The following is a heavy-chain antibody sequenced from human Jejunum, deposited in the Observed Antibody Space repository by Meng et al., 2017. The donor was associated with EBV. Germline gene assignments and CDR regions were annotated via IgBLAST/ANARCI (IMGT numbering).Heavy chain of an antibody. CDR3: ARGPDHSKQGY. V-gene: IGHV4-34*01. CDR2: ISDNEGT. J-gene: IGHJ4*02. CDR1: DGSFSGYY. Sequence: QVQIHQSGAGLLTPSVTLSLICAAYDGSFSGYYWSWIRQPPGKGLEWIGEISDNEGTKYNPSLKSRVTVSLDTSKNQFSLRLSSVTAADTALYYCARGPDHSKQGYWGQGTLVTASS. D-gene: IGHD1-14*01.